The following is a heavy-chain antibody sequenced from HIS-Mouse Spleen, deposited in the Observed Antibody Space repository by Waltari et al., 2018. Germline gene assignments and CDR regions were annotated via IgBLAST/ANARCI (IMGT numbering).Heavy chain of an antibody. D-gene: IGHD1-26*01. Sequence: QVQLVQSGAEVKKPGASVKVSCKASGYTFTGYYMHWVRQAPGQGLEWMGWIKPNSGGTNYGQKVQGRVTMTRDTSISTAYMELSRLRSDDTAVYYCARGSGRWELLLPNWFDPWGQGTLVTVSS. CDR3: ARGSGRWELLLPNWFDP. CDR2: IKPNSGGT. CDR1: GYTFTGYY. V-gene: IGHV1-2*02. J-gene: IGHJ5*02.